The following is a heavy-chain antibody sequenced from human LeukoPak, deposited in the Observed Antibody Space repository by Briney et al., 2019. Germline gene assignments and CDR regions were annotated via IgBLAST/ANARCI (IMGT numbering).Heavy chain of an antibody. CDR1: GFTFSSYS. V-gene: IGHV3-48*04. D-gene: IGHD6-13*01. CDR2: ITSSGSTI. Sequence: PGGSLRLSCAVSGFTFSSYSMNWVRQAPGKGLEWVSYITSSGSTIYYADSVKGRFTISRDNAKNTLYLQMNSLRAEDTAVYYCAKEMDSSSWYPVIDYWGQGTLVTVSS. J-gene: IGHJ4*02. CDR3: AKEMDSSSWYPVIDY.